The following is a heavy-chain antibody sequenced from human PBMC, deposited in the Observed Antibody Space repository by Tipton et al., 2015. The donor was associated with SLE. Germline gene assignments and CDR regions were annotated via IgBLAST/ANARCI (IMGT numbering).Heavy chain of an antibody. J-gene: IGHJ2*01. CDR1: GGSVSSASYY. CDR3: AREPLEVREWFDL. CDR2: FYTSGST. Sequence: TLSLTCTVSGGSVSSASYYWSWIRQPAGKGLEWIGRFYTSGSTKYNPSLKSRVTISVDTSKNQFSLKLSSVTAADTAVYYCAREPLEVREWFDLWGRGTLVTVSS. D-gene: IGHD3-3*01. V-gene: IGHV4-61*02.